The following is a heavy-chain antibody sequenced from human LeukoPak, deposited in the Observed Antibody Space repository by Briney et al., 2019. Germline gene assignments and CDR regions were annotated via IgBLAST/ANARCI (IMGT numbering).Heavy chain of an antibody. CDR2: ISGSGGST. V-gene: IGHV3-23*01. CDR3: ARDEFYDSSGYYDLDAFDI. D-gene: IGHD3-22*01. J-gene: IGHJ3*02. CDR1: GFTFSSYD. Sequence: PGGSLRLSCAASGFTFSSYDMSWVRQAPGKGLEWVSAISGSGGSTYYVDSVKGRFTISRDNSKSTLYLQMNSLRAEDTAVYYCARDEFYDSSGYYDLDAFDIWGQGTMVTVSS.